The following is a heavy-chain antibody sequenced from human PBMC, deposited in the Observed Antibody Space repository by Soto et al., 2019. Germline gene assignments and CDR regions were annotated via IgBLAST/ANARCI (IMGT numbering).Heavy chain of an antibody. CDR3: AKDSIGYYYYGMDV. CDR1: GFTFSSYG. V-gene: IGHV3-30*18. CDR2: IPYDGSNK. J-gene: IGHJ6*02. Sequence: GGSLRLSCAASGFTFSSYGMHWVRQAPGKGLEWVAVIPYDGSNKYYADSVKGRFTISRDNSKNTLYLQMNSLRAEDTAVYYCAKDSIGYYYYGMDVWGQGTTVTV.